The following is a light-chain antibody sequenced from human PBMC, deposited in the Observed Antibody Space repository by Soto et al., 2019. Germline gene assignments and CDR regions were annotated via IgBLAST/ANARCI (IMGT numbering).Light chain of an antibody. J-gene: IGLJ1*01. V-gene: IGLV2-14*02. Sequence: QSVLTQPASVSGAPGQSITISCTGTSSDVGGYNFVSWYQHHPGETPKVIIYEGTKRPSGVSDRFSGSKSGNTASLTISGLLAEDEADYYCTSYTSTSTYVFGTGTKVTVL. CDR1: SSDVGGYNF. CDR3: TSYTSTSTYV. CDR2: EGT.